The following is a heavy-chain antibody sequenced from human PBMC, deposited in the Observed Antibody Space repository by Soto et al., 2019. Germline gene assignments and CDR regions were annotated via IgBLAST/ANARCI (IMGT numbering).Heavy chain of an antibody. Sequence: SETLSLTCTVSGGSISSGDSYWSWIRQPPGKGLEWIGYIYYSGSTYYDPSLKSRVTISVDTSKNQFSLKLSSVTAADTAVYYCARAHYYDSSGLDYWGQGTLGTVSS. CDR2: IYYSGST. CDR3: ARAHYYDSSGLDY. D-gene: IGHD3-22*01. J-gene: IGHJ4*02. CDR1: GGSISSGDSY. V-gene: IGHV4-30-4*01.